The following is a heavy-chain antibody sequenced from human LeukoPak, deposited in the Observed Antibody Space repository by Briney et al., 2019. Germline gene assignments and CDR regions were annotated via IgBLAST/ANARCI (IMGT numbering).Heavy chain of an antibody. CDR1: GYTFTSYG. D-gene: IGHD1-1*01. J-gene: IGHJ6*03. Sequence: ASVKVSCKASGYTFTSYGISWVRQAPGQGLEWMGWISAYNGNTNYAQKLQGRVTMTTDTSTSTAYMGLRSLRSDDTAVYYCARLQIEYYYYYMDVWGKGTTVTVSS. V-gene: IGHV1-18*01. CDR2: ISAYNGNT. CDR3: ARLQIEYYYYYMDV.